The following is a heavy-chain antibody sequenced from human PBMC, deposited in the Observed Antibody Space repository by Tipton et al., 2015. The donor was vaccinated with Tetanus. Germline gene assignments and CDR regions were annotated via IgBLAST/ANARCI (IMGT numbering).Heavy chain of an antibody. V-gene: IGHV4-30-4*01. CDR2: ISHRGTT. CDR1: GGSISSDAHY. CDR3: ARDRRDFAYDSRGFYSPLYYFDN. D-gene: IGHD3-22*01. J-gene: IGHJ4*02. Sequence: TLSLTCTVSGGSISSDAHYWSWIRQAPGKGLEWLGYISHRGTTNYNPSLMSRVTLSLDTARGQFSLKLTSVTAADAAVYFCARDRRDFAYDSRGFYSPLYYFDNWGQRVRVTVSS.